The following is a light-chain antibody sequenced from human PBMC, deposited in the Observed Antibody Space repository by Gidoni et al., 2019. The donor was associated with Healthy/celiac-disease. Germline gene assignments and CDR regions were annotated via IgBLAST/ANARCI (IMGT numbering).Light chain of an antibody. CDR2: EVS. CDR3: CSYAGSSPYVV. CDR1: SSDVGSYNL. J-gene: IGLJ2*01. Sequence: QSAQTQPASVSGSPGQSITISCTGTSSDVGSYNLVSWYQQHPGKAPKLMIYEVSKRPSGVSNRFSGSKSGNTASLTISGLQAEDEADYYCCSYAGSSPYVVFGGGTKLTVL. V-gene: IGLV2-23*02.